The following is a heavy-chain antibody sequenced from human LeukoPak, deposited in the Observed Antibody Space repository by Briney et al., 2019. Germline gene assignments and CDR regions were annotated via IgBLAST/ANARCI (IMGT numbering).Heavy chain of an antibody. CDR3: ASSSGYYKYYFDY. V-gene: IGHV4-30-2*01. Sequence: SQTLSLTCAVSGGSISSGGYSWSWIRQPPGKGLEWIGYIYHSGSTYYNPSLKSRVTISVDRSKNQFSLKLSSVTAADTAVYYCASSSGYYKYYFDYWGQGTLVTASS. D-gene: IGHD3-22*01. CDR1: GGSISSGGYS. CDR2: IYHSGST. J-gene: IGHJ4*02.